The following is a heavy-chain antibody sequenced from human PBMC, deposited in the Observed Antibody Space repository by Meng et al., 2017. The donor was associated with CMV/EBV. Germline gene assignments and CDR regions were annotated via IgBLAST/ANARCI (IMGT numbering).Heavy chain of an antibody. J-gene: IGHJ4*02. CDR1: GFTVSNYA. CDR3: ATAIMIAVGDYVDY. V-gene: IGHV3-23*01. Sequence: ASGFTVSNYAMGWVRQAPGKGLEWFSVIRGSGADTYYANPVKGRFTISRDNSKNTLYLQMNSLRAEDTAVYYCATAIMIAVGDYVDYWGQGTLVTVSS. CDR2: IRGSGADT. D-gene: IGHD3-16*01.